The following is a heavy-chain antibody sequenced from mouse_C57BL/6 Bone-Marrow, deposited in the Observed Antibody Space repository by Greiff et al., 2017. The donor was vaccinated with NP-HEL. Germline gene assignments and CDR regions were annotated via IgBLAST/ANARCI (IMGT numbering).Heavy chain of an antibody. V-gene: IGHV1-15*01. Sequence: QVQLQQSGAELVRPGASVTLSCKASGYTFTDYEMHWVKQTPVHGLEWIGAIDPETGGTAYNQKFKGKAILTADKSSSTAYMELRSLTSEDSAVYYCTRKEYDYGYWYFDVWGTGTTVTVSS. CDR1: GYTFTDYE. J-gene: IGHJ1*03. CDR3: TRKEYDYGYWYFDV. CDR2: IDPETGGT. D-gene: IGHD2-4*01.